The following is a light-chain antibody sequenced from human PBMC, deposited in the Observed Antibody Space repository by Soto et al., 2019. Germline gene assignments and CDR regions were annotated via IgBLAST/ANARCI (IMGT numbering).Light chain of an antibody. Sequence: EIVLTQSPDTLSLSPGERATLFCRASQSIGSYLVWFQQKPGQAPRLLFYDASKRATDIPASFSGSGSGTDFTLTISSLEPEDFAVYYCQQRSIWPLTFGPGTKVDVK. CDR1: QSIGSY. CDR2: DAS. V-gene: IGKV3-11*01. CDR3: QQRSIWPLT. J-gene: IGKJ3*01.